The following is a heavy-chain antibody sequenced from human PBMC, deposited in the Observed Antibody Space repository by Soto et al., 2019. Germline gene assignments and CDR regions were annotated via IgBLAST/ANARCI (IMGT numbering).Heavy chain of an antibody. CDR2: IYYSGST. CDR3: ASGRARHFDY. V-gene: IGHV4-31*03. J-gene: IGHJ4*02. Sequence: SETLSLTCTVSGGSISSGGYYWSWIRQHPGKGPEWIGYIYYSGSTYYNPSLKSRVTISVDTSKNQFSLKLSSVTAADTAVYYCASGRARHFDYWGQGTLVTVSS. CDR1: GGSISSGGYY.